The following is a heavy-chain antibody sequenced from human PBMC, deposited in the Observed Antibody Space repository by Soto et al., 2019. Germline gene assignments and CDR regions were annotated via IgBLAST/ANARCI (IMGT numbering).Heavy chain of an antibody. J-gene: IGHJ6*01. CDR1: GGTFSSYA. Sequence: ASVKVSCEASGGTFSSYAISWVRQAPGQGLEWMGGIIPIFGTANYAQKFQGRVMITADESTSTAYMELSSLRSEDTAVYYCARDLGRGITFGGVIAEGDYYYGMDVW. D-gene: IGHD3-16*02. CDR2: IIPIFGTA. V-gene: IGHV1-69*13. CDR3: ARDLGRGITFGGVIAEGDYYYGMDV.